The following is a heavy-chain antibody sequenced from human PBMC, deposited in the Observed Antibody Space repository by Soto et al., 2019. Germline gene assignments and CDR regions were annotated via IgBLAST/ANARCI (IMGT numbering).Heavy chain of an antibody. CDR1: GYTFTSYD. Sequence: ASVKVSCKASGYTFTSYDINWVRQATGQGLEWMGWMNPNSGNTGYAQKFQGRVTMTRNTSTSTAYMELRSLRSEDTAVYYCARDREGIAARQHYYYGMDVWGQGTTVTVSS. J-gene: IGHJ6*02. CDR2: MNPNSGNT. D-gene: IGHD6-6*01. CDR3: ARDREGIAARQHYYYGMDV. V-gene: IGHV1-8*01.